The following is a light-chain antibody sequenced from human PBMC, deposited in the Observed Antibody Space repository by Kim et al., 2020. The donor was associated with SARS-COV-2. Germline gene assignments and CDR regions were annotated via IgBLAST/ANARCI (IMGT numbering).Light chain of an antibody. CDR2: DAS. CDR3: QQRSNWPRMYS. J-gene: IGKJ2*03. CDR1: QRISIY. V-gene: IGKV3-11*01. Sequence: PGEWTARSCVVSQRISIYLTWYQQKPGQAPRLLIYDASNTATGIPARFSGSGSGTDFTLTISSLEPEDFAVYYCQQRSNWPRMYSFGQGTKLEI.